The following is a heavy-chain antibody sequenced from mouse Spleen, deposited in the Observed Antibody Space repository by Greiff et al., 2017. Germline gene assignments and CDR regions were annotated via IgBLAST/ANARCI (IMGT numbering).Heavy chain of an antibody. CDR3: ARYYYGSSSFDY. Sequence: QVQLQQPGAELVKPGASVKLSCKASGYTFTSYWMQWVKQRPGQGLEWIGEIDPSDSYTNYNQKFKGKATLTVDTSSSTAYMQLSSLTSEDSAVYYCARYYYGSSSFDYWGQGTPLTVSA. D-gene: IGHD1-1*01. CDR2: IDPSDSYT. J-gene: IGHJ2*01. CDR1: GYTFTSYW. V-gene: IGHV1-50*01.